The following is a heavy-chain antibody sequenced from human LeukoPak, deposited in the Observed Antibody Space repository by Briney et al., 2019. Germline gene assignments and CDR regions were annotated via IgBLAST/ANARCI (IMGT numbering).Heavy chain of an antibody. CDR2: INANRGGT. CDR1: GYTLTGDY. D-gene: IGHD1-1*01. Sequence: ASVKVSCTASGYTLTGDYMHWGWQAPGQGLEWMGWINANRGGTNYGQKFQGRVTMTRDTSISTVYMELSRLRSDDTAVYYCAREVTGTTDDYWGQGTLVTVSS. V-gene: IGHV1-2*02. J-gene: IGHJ4*02. CDR3: AREVTGTTDDY.